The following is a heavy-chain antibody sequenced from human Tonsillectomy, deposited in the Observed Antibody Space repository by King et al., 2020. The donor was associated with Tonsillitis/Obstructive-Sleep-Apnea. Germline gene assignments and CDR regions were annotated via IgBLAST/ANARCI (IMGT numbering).Heavy chain of an antibody. V-gene: IGHV3-23*04. CDR2: ISGSGGST. CDR3: AKRGAYSSVWYSIKGDIDY. D-gene: IGHD6-19*01. CDR1: GFTFSSYA. J-gene: IGHJ4*02. Sequence: VQLVESGGGLVQPGGSLRLSCAASGFTFSSYAMSWVRQAPGKGLEWVSAISGSGGSTYYADSVKGRFTISRDNSKNTLYLQMNSLRAEDTAVYYCAKRGAYSSVWYSIKGDIDYWGQGTLVTVSS.